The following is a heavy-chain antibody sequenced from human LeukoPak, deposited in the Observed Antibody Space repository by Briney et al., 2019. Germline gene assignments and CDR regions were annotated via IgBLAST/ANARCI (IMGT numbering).Heavy chain of an antibody. J-gene: IGHJ5*02. CDR3: ARSGTGRYSSGWYAQ. CDR1: GYTFTSYG. V-gene: IGHV1-18*01. Sequence: ASVKVSCKASGYTFTSYGISWVRQAPGQGLEWMGWISAYNGNTHYAQKLQGRVTMTTDTSTSTAYMELRSLRSDDTAVYYCARSGTGRYSSGWYAQWGQGTLVTVSS. CDR2: ISAYNGNT. D-gene: IGHD6-19*01.